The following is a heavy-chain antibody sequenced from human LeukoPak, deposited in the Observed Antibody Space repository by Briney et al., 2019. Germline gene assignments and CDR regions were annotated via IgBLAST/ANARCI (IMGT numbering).Heavy chain of an antibody. CDR2: IGTADDT. V-gene: IGHV3-13*01. CDR3: ARAMTVTSSSYYFDY. Sequence: GGSLRLSCAGSGFTFSSYDLHWVRQVTGKGLEWVSAIGTADDTYYAGAVKGRFTISRENARNSLYLQMTSLGAGDTAVYYCARAMTVTSSSYYFDYWGQGTLVTVSS. CDR1: GFTFSSYD. J-gene: IGHJ4*02. D-gene: IGHD4-17*01.